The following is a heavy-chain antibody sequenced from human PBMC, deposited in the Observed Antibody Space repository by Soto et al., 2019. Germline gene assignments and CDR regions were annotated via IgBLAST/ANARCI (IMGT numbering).Heavy chain of an antibody. D-gene: IGHD3-3*01. CDR2: IIPIFGTA. V-gene: IGHV1-69*13. Sequence: GASVKVSCKASGGTFSSYAISWVRQAPGQGLEWMGGIIPIFGTANYAQKFQGRVTITADESTSTAYMELSSLRSEDTAVYYCAGSSTLRHKSFDYWGQGTLVTVSS. CDR1: GGTFSSYA. CDR3: AGSSTLRHKSFDY. J-gene: IGHJ4*02.